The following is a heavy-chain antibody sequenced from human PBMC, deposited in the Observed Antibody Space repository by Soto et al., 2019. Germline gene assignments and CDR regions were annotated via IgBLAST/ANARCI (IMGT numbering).Heavy chain of an antibody. D-gene: IGHD2-8*01. Sequence: QVQLQESGPGLVKLSETLSLPCTVSGDSVSNFYWSWIRQPTGQGLESLGRISARGRTNYNPSLQSCVAMSLDTSKNQLSLRLTSLSAADTAVYFCARGMGRYFDLWGRGPLVTVFS. J-gene: IGHJ2*01. CDR1: GDSVSNFY. CDR3: ARGMGRYFDL. V-gene: IGHV4-4*07. CDR2: ISARGRT.